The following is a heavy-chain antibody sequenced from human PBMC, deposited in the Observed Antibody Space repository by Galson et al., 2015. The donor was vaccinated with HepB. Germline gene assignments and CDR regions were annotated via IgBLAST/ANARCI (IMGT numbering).Heavy chain of an antibody. V-gene: IGHV3-21*01. CDR2: ISSSSSYI. CDR3: ARNKKGVRWARGSDY. J-gene: IGHJ4*02. D-gene: IGHD4-23*01. CDR1: GFTFSSYG. Sequence: SLRLSCAASGFTFSSYGMNWVRQAPGKGLEWVSSISSSSSYIYYADSVKGRFTISRDNAKNSLYLQMNSLRAEDTAVYYCARNKKGVRWARGSDYWGQGTLVTVSS.